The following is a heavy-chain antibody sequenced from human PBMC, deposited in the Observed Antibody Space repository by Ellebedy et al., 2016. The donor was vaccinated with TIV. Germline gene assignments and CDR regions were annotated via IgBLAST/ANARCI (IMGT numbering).Heavy chain of an antibody. CDR1: GGSFSGYY. D-gene: IGHD6-19*01. CDR2: VNQSGRT. V-gene: IGHV4-34*01. CDR3: AEGRRGWYYFDY. J-gene: IGHJ4*02. Sequence: SETLSLTCAVYGGSFSGYYWSWVRQPPGKGLEWIGEVNQSGRTNYHPSLKSRVTISVDTSKNQFSLRLSSVTAADTAVYYCAEGRRGWYYFDYWGQGTLVTVSS.